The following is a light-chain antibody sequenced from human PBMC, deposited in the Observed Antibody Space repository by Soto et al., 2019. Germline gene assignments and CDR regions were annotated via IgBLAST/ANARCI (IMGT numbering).Light chain of an antibody. CDR1: QDISND. CDR3: LQDYNSTIT. J-gene: IGKJ5*01. CDR2: AAS. V-gene: IGKV1-6*02. Sequence: AIPLTRSPSSPSASVWYRITIIFLASQDISNDLGWFQQKQGKAPKVLIYAASILQTGVPSRFSGSVSGSAGSITITSLKQEDGSTYYCLQDYNSTITFGQGTRLEIK.